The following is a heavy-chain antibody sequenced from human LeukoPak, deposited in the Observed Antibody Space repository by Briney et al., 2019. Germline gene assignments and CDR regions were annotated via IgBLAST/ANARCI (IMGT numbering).Heavy chain of an antibody. CDR1: GYTFTVYY. D-gene: IGHD3-16*01. V-gene: IGHV1-2*02. J-gene: IGHJ4*02. Sequence: ASVKVSCKASGYTFTVYYMHWVRQAPGQGLEWMGWINPNSGGTNYAQKFQGRVTMTRDTSISTAYMELSGLRSDDTALYYCARDRGSPCYYDYWGQGTLVTVSS. CDR2: INPNSGGT. CDR3: ARDRGSPCYYDY.